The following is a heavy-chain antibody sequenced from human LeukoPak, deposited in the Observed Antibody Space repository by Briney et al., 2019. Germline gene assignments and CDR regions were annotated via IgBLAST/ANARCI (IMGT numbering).Heavy chain of an antibody. J-gene: IGHJ4*02. CDR2: INHSGST. V-gene: IGHV4-34*01. CDR3: ARGYPAAGINY. D-gene: IGHD6-13*01. Sequence: PSETLSLTCAVYGGSFSGYYWSWIRQPPGKGLEWIGEINHSGSTNYNLSLKSRVTISVDTSKKQFSLKVSSVTAADTAVYYCARGYPAAGINYWGQGTLVTVSS. CDR1: GGSFSGYY.